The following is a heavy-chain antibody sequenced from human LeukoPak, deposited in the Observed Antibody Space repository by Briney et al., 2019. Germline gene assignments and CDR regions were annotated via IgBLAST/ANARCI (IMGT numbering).Heavy chain of an antibody. J-gene: IGHJ3*02. Sequence: GGSLRLSCAASGFTFSSYEMNWVRQAPGKGLEWVSYISSSGSTIYYADSVKGRSTISRDNAKNSPYLQMNSLRAEDTAVYYCARDNALEGEPFDIWGQGTMVTVSS. CDR3: ARDNALEGEPFDI. V-gene: IGHV3-48*03. CDR2: ISSSGSTI. CDR1: GFTFSSYE. D-gene: IGHD1-1*01.